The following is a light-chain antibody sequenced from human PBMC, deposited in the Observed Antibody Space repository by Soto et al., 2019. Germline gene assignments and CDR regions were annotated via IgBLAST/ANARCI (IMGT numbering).Light chain of an antibody. J-gene: IGKJ5*01. CDR2: GVS. V-gene: IGKV3-15*01. CDR3: QQYGSWPLT. CDR1: QSVSSN. Sequence: ETVMTQSPATLSMSPGERATLSCRASQSVSSNYLAWYQQKPGQAPRLLIYGVSTRATGLPARFSGSGSGTEFTLTISSLQSEDFAVYYCQQYGSWPLTFGQGTRLEIK.